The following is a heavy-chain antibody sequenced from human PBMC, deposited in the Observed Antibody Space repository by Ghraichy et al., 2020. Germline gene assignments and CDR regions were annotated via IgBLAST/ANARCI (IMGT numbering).Heavy chain of an antibody. CDR2: MNPNSGNT. Sequence: ASVKVSCKASGYTFTSYDINWVRQATGQGLEWMGWMNPNSGNTGYAQKFQGRVTMTRNTSISTAYMELSSLRSEDTAVYYCARGRARRQGGWFDPWGQGTLVTVSS. J-gene: IGHJ5*02. V-gene: IGHV1-8*01. D-gene: IGHD6-6*01. CDR3: ARGRARRQGGWFDP. CDR1: GYTFTSYD.